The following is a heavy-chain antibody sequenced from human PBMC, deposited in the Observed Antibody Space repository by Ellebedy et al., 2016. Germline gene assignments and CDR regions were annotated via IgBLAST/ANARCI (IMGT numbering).Heavy chain of an antibody. CDR1: GFTFGEYA. CDR3: SRDPWD. D-gene: IGHD7-27*01. CDR2: IRSKAYGGTT. J-gene: IGHJ4*02. V-gene: IGHV3-49*03. Sequence: GESLKISCTSSGFTFGEYAMTWFRQAPGKGLEWVGFIRSKAYGGTTEYVASVKGRFTISRDDSKGIAYLQMTSLKTEDTAVYYCSRDPWDWGQGTLVTVSS.